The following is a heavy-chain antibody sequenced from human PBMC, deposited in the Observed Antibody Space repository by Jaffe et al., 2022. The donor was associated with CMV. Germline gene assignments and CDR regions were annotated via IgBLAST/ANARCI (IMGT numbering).Heavy chain of an antibody. CDR3: ARAWESSIAATGLGY. J-gene: IGHJ4*02. Sequence: QVQLVESGGGLVKPGGSLRLSCAASGFRFTDYQMSWIRQAPGKGLEWVSYIGTYTDYADSVKGRFTISRDNAKNSVYLQMNSLRAEDTAVYYCARAWESSIAATGLGYWGQGTLVTVSS. CDR1: GFRFTDYQ. D-gene: IGHD6-6*01. V-gene: IGHV3-11*06. CDR2: IGTYT.